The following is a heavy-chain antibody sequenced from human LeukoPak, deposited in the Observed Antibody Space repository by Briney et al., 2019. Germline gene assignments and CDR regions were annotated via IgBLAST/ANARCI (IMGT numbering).Heavy chain of an antibody. Sequence: GRSLRLSCAASGFTFSSYGMHWVRQAPGTGLDRVAVIWYDGSNKYYADSVKSRFIISRDNSNNTLYLQMNSLRAEDTAVHYCARAERGGYSGYDYGMDLWGKGTTVTVSS. CDR1: GFTFSSYG. CDR3: ARAERGGYSGYDYGMDL. V-gene: IGHV3-33*01. D-gene: IGHD5-12*01. CDR2: IWYDGSNK. J-gene: IGHJ6*04.